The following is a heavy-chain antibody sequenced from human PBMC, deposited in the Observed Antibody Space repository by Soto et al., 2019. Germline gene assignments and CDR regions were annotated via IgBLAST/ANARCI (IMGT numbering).Heavy chain of an antibody. D-gene: IGHD3-22*01. Sequence: SETLSLTCTVSGGSISSYYWSWIRQPPGKGLEWIGYIYYSGSTNYNPSLKSRVTISVDTSKNQFSLKLSSVTAADTAVYYCARSGRDYYDSSGEPFDYWGQGTLVTVSS. CDR3: ARSGRDYYDSSGEPFDY. V-gene: IGHV4-59*01. J-gene: IGHJ4*02. CDR1: GGSISSYY. CDR2: IYYSGST.